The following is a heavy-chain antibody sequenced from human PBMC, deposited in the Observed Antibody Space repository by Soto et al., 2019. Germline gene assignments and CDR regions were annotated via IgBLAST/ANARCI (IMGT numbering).Heavy chain of an antibody. J-gene: IGHJ5*02. CDR3: AKHRAGGSGWYGSWFDP. D-gene: IGHD6-19*01. V-gene: IGHV3-23*01. Sequence: GGSLRLSCAASGFTFSSYAMSWVRQAPGKGLEWVSAISGSGGSTYYADSVKGRFTISRDNSKNTLYLQMNSLRAEDTAVYYCAKHRAGGSGWYGSWFDPWGQGTLVTVSS. CDR1: GFTFSSYA. CDR2: ISGSGGST.